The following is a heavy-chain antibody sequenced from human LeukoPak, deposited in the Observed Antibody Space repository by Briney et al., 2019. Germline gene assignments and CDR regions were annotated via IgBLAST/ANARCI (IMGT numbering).Heavy chain of an antibody. CDR3: AREIVGAIKSYFDY. CDR2: IRQDGGLK. CDR1: GFTFSNYW. Sequence: GGSLRLSCTASGFTFSNYWTCWVRQAPGKGLEWVANIRQDGGLKHYVDSVKGRFTISRDNAENSLYLQMNSLRAEDTAVYYCAREIVGAIKSYFDYWGQGTLVTASS. D-gene: IGHD1-26*01. J-gene: IGHJ4*02. V-gene: IGHV3-7*01.